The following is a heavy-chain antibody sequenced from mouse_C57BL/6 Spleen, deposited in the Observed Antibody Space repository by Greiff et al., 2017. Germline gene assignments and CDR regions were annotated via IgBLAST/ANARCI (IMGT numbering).Heavy chain of an antibody. CDR3: ARAGSSGLGYAMDY. D-gene: IGHD3-2*02. CDR2: IYPGDGDT. J-gene: IGHJ4*01. V-gene: IGHV1-82*01. CDR1: GYAFSGSW. Sequence: QVQLKQSGPELVKPGASVKISCKASGYAFSGSWMNWVKQRPGKGLEWIGRIYPGDGDTNYNGKFKGKATLTADKSSSTAYMQLSRLTSEDSAVSFCARAGSSGLGYAMDYWGQGTSVTVSS.